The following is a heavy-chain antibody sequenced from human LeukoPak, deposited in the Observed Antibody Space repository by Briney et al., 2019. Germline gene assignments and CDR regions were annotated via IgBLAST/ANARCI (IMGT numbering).Heavy chain of an antibody. CDR1: GYSVSSGYY. CDR3: ARSNWDIDY. CDR2: MYHSGTT. J-gene: IGHJ4*02. Sequence: KASETRSLTCAASGYSVSSGYYWGWIRQSPGKGLEWIASMYHSGTTYYNPSLKSRVTKSVDTSKNQFSLKLNSVTAADTAVYYCARSNWDIDYRGQGTLVTVSS. V-gene: IGHV4-38-2*01. D-gene: IGHD1/OR15-1a*01.